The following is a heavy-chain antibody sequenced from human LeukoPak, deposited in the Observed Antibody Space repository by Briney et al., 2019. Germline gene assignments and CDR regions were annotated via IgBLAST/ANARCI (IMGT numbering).Heavy chain of an antibody. CDR1: GFAFSNYA. Sequence: LTGGSLRLSCAASGFAFSNYAMSWVRQGPGKGLEWVSAISGSGGSTYYADSVKGRFTISRDNSKNTLYLQMNSLRAEDTAVYYCAKAITMIVVVHDAFDIWGQGTMVTVSS. V-gene: IGHV3-23*01. CDR2: ISGSGGST. J-gene: IGHJ3*02. CDR3: AKAITMIVVVHDAFDI. D-gene: IGHD3-22*01.